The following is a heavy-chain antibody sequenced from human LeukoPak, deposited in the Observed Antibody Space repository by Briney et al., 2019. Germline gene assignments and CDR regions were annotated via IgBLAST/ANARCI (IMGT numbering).Heavy chain of an antibody. J-gene: IGHJ4*02. CDR2: IYCSGST. Sequence: SETLSLTCTVSGGSISSYYWSWIRQPPGKGLEWIGYIYCSGSTNYNPSLKSRVTISVDTSKNQFSLKLSSVTAADTAVYYCAGAPPLPGREGVNSFDYWGQGTLVTVSS. CDR1: GGSISSYY. CDR3: AGAPPLPGREGVNSFDY. D-gene: IGHD3-3*01. V-gene: IGHV4-59*01.